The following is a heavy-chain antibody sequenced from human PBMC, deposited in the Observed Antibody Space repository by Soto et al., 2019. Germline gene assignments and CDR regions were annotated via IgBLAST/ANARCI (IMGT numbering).Heavy chain of an antibody. CDR1: GGTFSSYA. D-gene: IGHD3-22*01. V-gene: IGHV1-69*06. Sequence: SVKVSCKASGGTFSSYAISWVRQAPGQGLEWMGGIIPIFGTANYAQKFQGRVTITADKSTSTAYMELSSLRSEDTAVYYCARDHYYDSSGYPVDNWFDPWGQGTLVTVSS. CDR2: IIPIFGTA. J-gene: IGHJ5*02. CDR3: ARDHYYDSSGYPVDNWFDP.